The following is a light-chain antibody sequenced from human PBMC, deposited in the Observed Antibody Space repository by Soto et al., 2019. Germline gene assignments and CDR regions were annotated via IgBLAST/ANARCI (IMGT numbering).Light chain of an antibody. J-gene: IGKJ1*01. CDR1: QSISSW. CDR3: QHYNSYSEA. V-gene: IGKV1-5*01. Sequence: DIQMTQSPSTLSASVGDRVTITCRASQSISSWLAWYQQKPGKAPKLLIYDASSLESGVPSRLSGSGSGTEFTLTISSLQPDDFATYYCQHYNSYSEAFGQGTKV. CDR2: DAS.